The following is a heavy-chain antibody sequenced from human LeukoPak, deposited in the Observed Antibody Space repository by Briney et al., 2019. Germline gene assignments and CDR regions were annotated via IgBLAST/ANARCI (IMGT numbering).Heavy chain of an antibody. CDR1: GFTFSSYA. D-gene: IGHD3-3*01. Sequence: GGSLRLSCAASGFTFSSYAMSWVRQAPGKGLEWVSAVSGSGGSTYYADSVKGRFTISRDNSKNTLYLQMNSLRAEDTAVYYCAKADRFLEWLLGYWGQGTLVTVSS. J-gene: IGHJ4*02. CDR3: AKADRFLEWLLGY. CDR2: VSGSGGST. V-gene: IGHV3-23*01.